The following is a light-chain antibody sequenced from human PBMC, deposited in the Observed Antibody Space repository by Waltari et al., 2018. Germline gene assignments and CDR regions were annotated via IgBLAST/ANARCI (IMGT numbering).Light chain of an antibody. V-gene: IGLV3-9*01. CDR2: RNN. Sequence: SFQLSQPLSVSLALRQTARLPRAGNHVVAKNVHWYHQKPAQAPVLVIYRNNNRPSGILARCSGANTANTATLIITRVQAGEEDDYHCQVWYSNTCVFGGGTKLTVL. CDR3: QVWYSNTCV. CDR1: HVVAKN. J-gene: IGLJ3*02.